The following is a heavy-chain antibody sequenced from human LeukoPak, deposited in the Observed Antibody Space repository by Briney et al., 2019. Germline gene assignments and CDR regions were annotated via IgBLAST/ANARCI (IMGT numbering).Heavy chain of an antibody. CDR1: GGSISSGSYY. CDR3: ARDLWFGAGRAFDI. CDR2: IYTSGST. V-gene: IGHV4-61*02. D-gene: IGHD3-10*01. Sequence: SETLSLTCTVSGGSISSGSYYWSWIRQPAGKGLEWIGRIYTSGSTNYNPSLKSRVTISIDTSKNHFSLKLGSVTAADTAVYYCARDLWFGAGRAFDIWGQGTMVTVSS. J-gene: IGHJ3*02.